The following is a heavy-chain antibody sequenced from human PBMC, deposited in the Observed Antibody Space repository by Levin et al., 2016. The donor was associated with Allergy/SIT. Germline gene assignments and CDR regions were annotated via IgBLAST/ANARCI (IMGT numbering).Heavy chain of an antibody. J-gene: IGHJ4*02. D-gene: IGHD3-22*01. CDR3: AREASSGIGAQFFDY. Sequence: SVKVSCKASGGMFGNYAFSWVRQAPGQGLEWMGGIVPILGTAYYAQTQKFQGRLTITADESTTTAYLELSGLRSEDTAVYFCAREASSGIGAQFFDYWGQGSRVTVSS. V-gene: IGHV1-69*13. CDR2: IVPILGTA. CDR1: GGMFGNYA.